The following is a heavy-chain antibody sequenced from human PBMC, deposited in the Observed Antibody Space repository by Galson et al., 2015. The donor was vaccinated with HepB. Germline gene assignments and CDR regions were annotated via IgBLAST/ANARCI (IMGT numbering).Heavy chain of an antibody. D-gene: IGHD5-12*01. V-gene: IGHV5-51*01. Sequence: QSGAEVKKPGESLKISCTTSGYIFSNYWVGWVRQMPGKGLEWMGIIYPGDSDTRYSPSFQGRVTFSADKSLTTAYLHWTSLKASDTAIYYCARHHVDKTIDIVTTMDYWGQGTLVTVSS. CDR1: GYIFSNYW. CDR3: ARHHVDKTIDIVTTMDY. J-gene: IGHJ4*02. CDR2: IYPGDSDT.